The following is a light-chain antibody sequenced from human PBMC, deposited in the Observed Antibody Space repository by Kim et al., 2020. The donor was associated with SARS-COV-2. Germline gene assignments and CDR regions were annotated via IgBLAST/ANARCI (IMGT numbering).Light chain of an antibody. CDR2: AAS. CDR1: QSISRY. CDR3: QQSYSMFT. J-gene: IGKJ5*01. Sequence: DIQMTQSPSSLSASVGDRVTITCRASQSISRYLNWYQQKPGKAPKLLISAASTMQSGVPSRFSGSGSGTEFTLTISSLQTEDFATYYCQQSYSMFTFGQGTRLEIK. V-gene: IGKV1-39*01.